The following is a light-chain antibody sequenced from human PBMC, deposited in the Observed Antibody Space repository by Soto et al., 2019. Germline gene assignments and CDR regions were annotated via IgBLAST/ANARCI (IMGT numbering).Light chain of an antibody. CDR3: KSYAGSNTYV. Sequence: QSVLTQPPSASGSPGQSVTISCTGTKSDIGVYDSVSWYQHHPGKAPRLIIYEVVQRPSGVPDRFSGSKSGNTASLTVSGLQAADEADYFCKSYAGSNTYVFGSGTKV. CDR2: EVV. CDR1: KSDIGVYDS. V-gene: IGLV2-8*01. J-gene: IGLJ1*01.